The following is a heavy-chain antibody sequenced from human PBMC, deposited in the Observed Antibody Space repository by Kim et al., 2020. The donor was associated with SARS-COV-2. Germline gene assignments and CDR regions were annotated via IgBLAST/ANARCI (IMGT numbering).Heavy chain of an antibody. V-gene: IGHV3-23*01. J-gene: IGHJ4*02. Sequence: GGSLRLSCAASRFTFSSYSMRWVRQTPGKGLEWVSAISSGGSDTHYADSVKGRFTISRDNSKNTLYLQMNSLRAEDTAIYYCAKHIVGSSRPFDSWGQGTLVTVSS. CDR2: ISSGGSDT. CDR1: RFTFSSYS. CDR3: AKHIVGSSRPFDS. D-gene: IGHD1-26*01.